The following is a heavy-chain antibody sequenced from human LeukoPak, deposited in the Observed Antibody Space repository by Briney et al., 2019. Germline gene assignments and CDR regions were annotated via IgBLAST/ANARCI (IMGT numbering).Heavy chain of an antibody. CDR2: IWYDGNNK. CDR3: ARAPPYCSGGACYSDY. V-gene: IGHV3-33*01. Sequence: GGSLRLSCAASGFSFSTYGMHWVRQAPGKGLEWVAVIWYDGNNKYYADSVKGRFTISRDNSKNTLFLQMNSLRAEDSAVYYCARAPPYCSGGACYSDYWGQGTLVTVSS. CDR1: GFSFSTYG. J-gene: IGHJ4*02. D-gene: IGHD2-15*01.